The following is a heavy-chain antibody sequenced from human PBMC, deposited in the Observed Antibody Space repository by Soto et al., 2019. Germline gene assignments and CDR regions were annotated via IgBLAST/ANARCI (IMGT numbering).Heavy chain of an antibody. V-gene: IGHV4-59*08. CDR2: IHYSGST. J-gene: IGHJ4*02. CDR1: GGSISNYY. Sequence: SETLSLTCTVSGGSISNYYWSWIRQPPGKGLEWIGYIHYSGSTKYNPSLKSRVAISADTSKNQFSLKLSSVTAADTAMYYCARGHYDFWSGYFATIDYWGQGTLVTVSS. D-gene: IGHD3-3*01. CDR3: ARGHYDFWSGYFATIDY.